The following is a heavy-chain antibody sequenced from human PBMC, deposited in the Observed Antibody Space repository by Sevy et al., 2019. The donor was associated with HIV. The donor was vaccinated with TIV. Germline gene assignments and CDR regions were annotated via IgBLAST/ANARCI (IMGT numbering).Heavy chain of an antibody. J-gene: IGHJ6*02. D-gene: IGHD3-22*01. V-gene: IGHV3-7*01. CDR2: INQDGSEK. CDR3: ARVSSIYYDRGYFYAMDV. CDR1: RFTFSSYW. Sequence: GGSLRLSCAASRFTFSSYWMSWVRQAPGKGLEWVVNINQDGSEKYHLDSVKGRFTISRDNAKNSLYLQMSSLRAEDSSVYFCARVSSIYYDRGYFYAMDVWGQGTTVTVSS.